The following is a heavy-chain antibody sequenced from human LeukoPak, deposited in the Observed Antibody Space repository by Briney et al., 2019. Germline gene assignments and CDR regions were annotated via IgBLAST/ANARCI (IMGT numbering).Heavy chain of an antibody. J-gene: IGHJ5*02. Sequence: ASVKVSCQASGYTFTGYFMHWVRQAPGQGLEWMGWINPNNGDTNYAQTFQGRVTMTRDTSISTAYMELSNLRSDDTDMFYCARDLYGSGSSNWFDPWGQGTLVTVSS. CDR2: INPNNGDT. D-gene: IGHD3-10*01. CDR1: GYTFTGYF. V-gene: IGHV1-2*02. CDR3: ARDLYGSGSSNWFDP.